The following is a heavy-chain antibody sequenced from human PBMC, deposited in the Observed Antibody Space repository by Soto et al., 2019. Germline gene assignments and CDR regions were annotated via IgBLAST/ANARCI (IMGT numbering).Heavy chain of an antibody. D-gene: IGHD6-6*01. CDR1: GGSISSSSYY. J-gene: IGHJ5*02. CDR2: IYYSGST. CDR3: ARGLYTSSSESPGIQWFDP. V-gene: IGHV4-39*01. Sequence: SETLSLTCTVSGGSISSSSYYWGWIRQPPGKGLEWIGSIYYSGSTYYNPSLKSRVTISVDTSKNQFSLKLSSVTAADTAVYYCARGLYTSSSESPGIQWFDPWGQGTLVTVSS.